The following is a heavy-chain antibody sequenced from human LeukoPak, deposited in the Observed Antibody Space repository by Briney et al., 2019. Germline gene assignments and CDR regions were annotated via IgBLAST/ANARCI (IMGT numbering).Heavy chain of an antibody. CDR2: IYTSGST. Sequence: SETLSLTCTVSGGSISSYYWSWIRQPPGQGLEWMGYIYTSGSTNYNPSLKSRVTISVDTSKNQFSLKLSSVTAADTAVYYCARSVDIVATVYFDYWGQGTLVTVSS. D-gene: IGHD5-12*01. J-gene: IGHJ4*02. V-gene: IGHV4-4*09. CDR1: GGSISSYY. CDR3: ARSVDIVATVYFDY.